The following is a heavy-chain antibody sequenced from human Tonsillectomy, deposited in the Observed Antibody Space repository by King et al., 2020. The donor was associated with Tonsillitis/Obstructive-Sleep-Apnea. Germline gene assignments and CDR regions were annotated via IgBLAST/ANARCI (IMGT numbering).Heavy chain of an antibody. CDR2: INHSGST. D-gene: IGHD2-2*02. V-gene: IGHV4-34*01. J-gene: IGHJ6*03. CDR3: ALGVPAAIQHYYYYYMDV. Sequence: VQLQQWGAGLLKPSENLSLTCAVYGGSFSGYYWSWIRQPPGKGLEWIGEINHSGSTNYNPSLKSRVTISVDTSKNQFSLKLSSVTAADTAVYYCALGVPAAIQHYYYYYMDVWGKGTTVTVSS. CDR1: GGSFSGYY.